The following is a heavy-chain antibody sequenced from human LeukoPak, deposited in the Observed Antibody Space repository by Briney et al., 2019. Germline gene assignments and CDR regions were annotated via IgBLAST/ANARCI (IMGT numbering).Heavy chain of an antibody. CDR2: ISSSSSYI. CDR1: GFTFSSYS. CDR3: AKTRPLDSSSWSHGDY. Sequence: GGSLRLSCAASGFTFSSYSMNWVRQAPGKGLEWVSSISSSSSYIYYADSVKGRFIISRDNAKNSLYLQMNSLRAEVTAVYYCAKTRPLDSSSWSHGDYWGQGTLVTVSS. D-gene: IGHD6-13*01. V-gene: IGHV3-21*04. J-gene: IGHJ4*02.